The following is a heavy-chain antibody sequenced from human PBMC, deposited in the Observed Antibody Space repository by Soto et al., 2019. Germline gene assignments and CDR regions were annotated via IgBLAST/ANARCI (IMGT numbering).Heavy chain of an antibody. J-gene: IGHJ6*02. CDR1: GDSVSSNSAA. V-gene: IGHV6-1*01. CDR2: TYYRSKWYN. D-gene: IGHD6-13*01. CDR3: ARVGSIAAAGTGGYYYYGTDV. Sequence: SQTLSLTCAISGDSVSSNSAAWNWIRQSPSRGLEWLGRTYYRSKWYNDYAVSVKSRITINPDTSKNQFSLQLNSVTPEDTAVYYCARVGSIAAAGTGGYYYYGTDVWGQGTTVTVS.